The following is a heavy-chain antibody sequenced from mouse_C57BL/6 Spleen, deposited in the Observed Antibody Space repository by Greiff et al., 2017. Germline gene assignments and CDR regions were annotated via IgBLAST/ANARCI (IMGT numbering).Heavy chain of an antibody. Sequence: QVQLQQPGAELVKPGASVKMSCKASGYTFTSYWITWVKQRPGQGLEWIGDIYPGSGSTNYNEKFKSKATLTVDTSSSTAYMQLSSLTSEDSAVYYCARGYYYGSSPVWFAYWGQGTLVTVAA. V-gene: IGHV1-55*01. CDR2: IYPGSGST. CDR3: ARGYYYGSSPVWFAY. CDR1: GYTFTSYW. J-gene: IGHJ3*01. D-gene: IGHD1-1*01.